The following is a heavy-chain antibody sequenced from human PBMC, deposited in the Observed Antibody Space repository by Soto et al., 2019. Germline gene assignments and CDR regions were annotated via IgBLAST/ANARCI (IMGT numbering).Heavy chain of an antibody. CDR3: EKDRSIAVASLDF. J-gene: IGHJ4*02. D-gene: IGHD6-19*01. V-gene: IGHV3-30*18. CDR2: ISYDGSNK. CDR1: GLTFSSYG. Sequence: GGSLRLSCAASGLTFSSYGMHWVRQAQGKGLEWVAVISYDGSNKYYADSVKGRFTISRDNSKKTLYLQMNSLRAEDMAVYYCEKDRSIAVASLDFWVQGTLVTVSS.